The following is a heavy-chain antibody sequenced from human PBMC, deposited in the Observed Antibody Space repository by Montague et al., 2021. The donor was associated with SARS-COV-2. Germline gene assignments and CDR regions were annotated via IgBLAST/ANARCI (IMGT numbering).Heavy chain of an antibody. CDR2: IDWDDDK. CDR1: GFSLSTSRMC. J-gene: IGHJ6*02. Sequence: PALVKPTQTLTLTCTFSGFSLSTSRMCVSWIRQPPGKALEWLARIDWDDDKYYSTSLKTRLTISKDTSKNQVVLTMTNMDPVDTATYYCARRTYDILTGYDYGMDVWGQGTTVTVSS. CDR3: ARRTYDILTGYDYGMDV. D-gene: IGHD3-9*01. V-gene: IGHV2-70*11.